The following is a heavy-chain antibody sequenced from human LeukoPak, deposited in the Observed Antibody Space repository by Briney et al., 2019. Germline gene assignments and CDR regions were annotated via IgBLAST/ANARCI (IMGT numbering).Heavy chain of an antibody. D-gene: IGHD3-9*01. Sequence: SETLSLTCTVSGYSISSGYYWGWIRQPPGKGLEWIGSIYHSGRTFYNPSLKSRVTISVDTSKNQFSLKLSSVTAADTAVYYCARSLVVANYDILTGYPRAFYFDYWGQGTLVTVSS. CDR3: ARSLVVANYDILTGYPRAFYFDY. J-gene: IGHJ4*02. CDR2: IYHSGRT. V-gene: IGHV4-38-2*02. CDR1: GYSISSGYY.